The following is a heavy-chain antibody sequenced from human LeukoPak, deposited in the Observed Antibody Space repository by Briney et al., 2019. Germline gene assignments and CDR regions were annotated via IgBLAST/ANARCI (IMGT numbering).Heavy chain of an antibody. J-gene: IGHJ4*02. CDR1: GYTFTSYD. CDR3: ARSYSSGWYDLDY. V-gene: IGHV1-8*02. Sequence: ASVKVSCKASGYTFTSYDINWVRQATGQGLEWMGWMNPNSANTGYAKKFQGRVTMTRNTSISTAYMELSSLRSEDTAVYHCARSYSSGWYDLDYWGQGTLVTVSS. CDR2: MNPNSANT. D-gene: IGHD6-19*01.